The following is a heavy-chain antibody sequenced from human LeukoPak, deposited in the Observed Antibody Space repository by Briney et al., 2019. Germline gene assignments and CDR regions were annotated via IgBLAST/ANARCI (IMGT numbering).Heavy chain of an antibody. CDR2: IHHSGST. Sequence: SETLSLTCAVSGDSISSRNWWSWVRQPPGEGLEWIGEIHHSGSTNYNPSLKSRVTISVDKSKDQFSLKLTSVTAADTAVYYCARVTTIAAAGNSFDFWGQGTLVTVSS. V-gene: IGHV4-4*02. CDR1: GDSISSRNW. D-gene: IGHD6-13*01. CDR3: ARVTTIAAAGNSFDF. J-gene: IGHJ4*02.